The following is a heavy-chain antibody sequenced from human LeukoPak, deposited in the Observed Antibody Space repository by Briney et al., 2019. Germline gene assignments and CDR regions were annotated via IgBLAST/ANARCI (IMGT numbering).Heavy chain of an antibody. CDR3: ARVIGGQQLVRGWFDP. J-gene: IGHJ5*02. D-gene: IGHD6-13*01. Sequence: PGGTLRLSCAASGFTFSSYAMSWVRGAPGKGLEYVSAISSNGGSTYYANSVKGRFTISRDKSKNTLYLQMGSLRAEDTAVYYCARVIGGQQLVRGWFDPWGQGTLVT. V-gene: IGHV3-64*01. CDR2: ISSNGGST. CDR1: GFTFSSYA.